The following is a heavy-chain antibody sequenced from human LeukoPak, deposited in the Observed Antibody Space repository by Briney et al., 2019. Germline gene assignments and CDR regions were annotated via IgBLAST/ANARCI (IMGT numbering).Heavy chain of an antibody. V-gene: IGHV3-23*01. CDR1: GFTFSSYA. Sequence: TGGSLRLSCAASGFTFSSYAMSWVRQAPGKGLEWVSAISGSGGSTYYADSVKGRFTISRDNSKNTLYLQMNSLRAEDTAVYYCAKDWTLYGSGSYYPFDYWGQGTLVTVSS. CDR3: AKDWTLYGSGSYYPFDY. CDR2: ISGSGGST. D-gene: IGHD3-10*01. J-gene: IGHJ4*02.